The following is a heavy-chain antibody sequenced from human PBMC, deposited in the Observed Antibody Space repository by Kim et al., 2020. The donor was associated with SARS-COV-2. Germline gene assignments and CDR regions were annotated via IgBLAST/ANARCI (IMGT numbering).Heavy chain of an antibody. Sequence: ASVKVSCKASEYTFIGYYMHWLRQAPGQGPEWMGRINPNSGAVKYAQKFEGRVTMTTDTSITTAYMELNSLRSDDTAIYYCARGKRRYGDCPKGVCEVQTFDFWGQGTLLVVSS. J-gene: IGHJ3*01. D-gene: IGHD2-8*01. CDR1: EYTFIGYY. CDR3: ARGKRRYGDCPKGVCEVQTFDF. CDR2: INPNSGAV. V-gene: IGHV1-2*06.